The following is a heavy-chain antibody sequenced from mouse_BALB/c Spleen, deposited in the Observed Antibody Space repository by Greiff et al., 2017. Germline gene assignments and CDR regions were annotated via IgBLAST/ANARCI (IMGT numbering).Heavy chain of an antibody. CDR3: AREDGYSPLFAY. CDR1: GYTFTDYA. D-gene: IGHD2-3*01. CDR2: ISTYYGDA. J-gene: IGHJ3*01. V-gene: IGHV1S137*01. Sequence: QVQLQQSGAELVRPGVSVKISCKGSGYTFTDYAMHWVKQSHAKSLEWIGVISTYYGDASYNQKFKGKATMTVDKSSSTAYMELARLTSEDSAIYYCAREDGYSPLFAYWGQGTLVTVSA.